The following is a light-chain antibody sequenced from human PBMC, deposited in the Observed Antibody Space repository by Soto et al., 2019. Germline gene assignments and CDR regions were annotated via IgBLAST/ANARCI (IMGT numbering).Light chain of an antibody. Sequence: QSVLTQPASVSGSPEQSITISCTGPGSDVGSFDLVSWYQQHPGKAPKLIIFEGSKRPSGVSDRFSSSKSDNRASLTISGLQAEDEADYYCSSYAGSLTWVFGGGTKLIVL. J-gene: IGLJ3*02. V-gene: IGLV2-23*01. CDR2: EGS. CDR3: SSYAGSLTWV. CDR1: GSDVGSFDL.